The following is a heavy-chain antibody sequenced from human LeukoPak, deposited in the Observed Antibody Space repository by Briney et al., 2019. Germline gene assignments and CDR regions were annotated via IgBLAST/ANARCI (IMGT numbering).Heavy chain of an antibody. CDR1: GFTFSSYG. Sequence: PGGSLRLSCAASGFTFSSYGMHWVRQAPGKGLEWVAVISYDGSNKYYADSVKGRFTISRDNSKNTLYLQMNSLRAEDTAVYYCAKDMVYGDYGFDYWGQGTLVTVSS. V-gene: IGHV3-30*18. J-gene: IGHJ4*02. CDR3: AKDMVYGDYGFDY. CDR2: ISYDGSNK. D-gene: IGHD4-17*01.